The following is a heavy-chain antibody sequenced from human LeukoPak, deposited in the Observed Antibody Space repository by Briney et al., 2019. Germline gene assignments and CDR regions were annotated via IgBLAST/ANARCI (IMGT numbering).Heavy chain of an antibody. Sequence: GRSLRLSCAASGFTFDDYAMSWVRQAPGKGREWVSAISGSGGSTYYPDCVEGRFTISRANSKNALYLQMNSLRAEDTAVYYCAKDRGFDGSGSYYSDYWGQRTLVTVSS. D-gene: IGHD3-10*01. J-gene: IGHJ4*02. CDR1: GFTFDDYA. V-gene: IGHV3-23*01. CDR2: ISGSGGST. CDR3: AKDRGFDGSGSYYSDY.